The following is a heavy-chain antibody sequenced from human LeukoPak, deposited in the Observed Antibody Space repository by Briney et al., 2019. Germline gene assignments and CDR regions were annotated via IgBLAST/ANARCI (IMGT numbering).Heavy chain of an antibody. D-gene: IGHD2-2*02. J-gene: IGHJ5*02. Sequence: PSETLSLTCTVSGGSISSYYWSWIRQPAGKGLEWIGRIYTSGSTNYNPSLKSRVTISVDTSKNQFSLKLSSVTAADTAVYYCARGQLVVPAAIRDWFDPWGQGTLVTVSS. CDR2: IYTSGST. CDR3: ARGQLVVPAAIRDWFDP. V-gene: IGHV4-4*07. CDR1: GGSISSYY.